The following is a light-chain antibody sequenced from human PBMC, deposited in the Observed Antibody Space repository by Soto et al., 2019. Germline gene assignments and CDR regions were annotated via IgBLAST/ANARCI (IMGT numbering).Light chain of an antibody. Sequence: LVLSQSPVILAWFPGEMAPLPCSARQSVSSNSALYQQKPGQAPRLLIYGASTRATGIPARFSGSGSGTEFTLTISSLQSEDFAFYYCQKYDDWPWTFGQGTKVDIK. V-gene: IGKV3-15*01. J-gene: IGKJ1*01. CDR2: GAS. CDR1: QSVSSN. CDR3: QKYDDWPWT.